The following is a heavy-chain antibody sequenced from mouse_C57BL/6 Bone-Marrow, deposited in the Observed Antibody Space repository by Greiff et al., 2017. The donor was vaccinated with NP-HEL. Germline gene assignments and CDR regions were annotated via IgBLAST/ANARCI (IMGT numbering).Heavy chain of an antibody. CDR3: ARRYRGLYYYAMDY. CDR1: GFTFSDYG. J-gene: IGHJ4*01. CDR2: ISSGSSTI. Sequence: EVKLMESGGGLVKPGGSLKLSCAASGFTFSDYGMHWVRQAPEKGLEWVAYISSGSSTIYYADTVKGRFTISRDNAKNTLVLQMTSLRSEDTARYYCARRYRGLYYYAMDYWGQGTSVTVSS. V-gene: IGHV5-17*01. D-gene: IGHD2-12*01.